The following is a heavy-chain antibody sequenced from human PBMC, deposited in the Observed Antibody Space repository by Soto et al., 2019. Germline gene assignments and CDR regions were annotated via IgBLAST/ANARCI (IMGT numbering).Heavy chain of an antibody. J-gene: IGHJ6*02. V-gene: IGHV1-69*12. CDR3: ATPPAGYYSYGMDV. Sequence: QVQLVQSGAEVKKPGSSVKVSCKASGGTFSSYAISWVRQAPGQGLEWMGGIIRIFGTADYAQKFQGRVTITADESTSTDYMELSSLRSEATAVYYCATPPAGYYSYGMDVWGQGTTVTVSS. CDR1: GGTFSSYA. CDR2: IIRIFGTA.